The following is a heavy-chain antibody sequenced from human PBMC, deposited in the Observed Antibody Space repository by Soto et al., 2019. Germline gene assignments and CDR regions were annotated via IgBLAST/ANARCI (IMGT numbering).Heavy chain of an antibody. CDR1: GGSLSSYY. Sequence: SETLSLTCTVSGGSLSSYYWSWIRQPPGKGLEWIGYIYYSGSTNYNPSLKSRVTISVDTYKNQFSLKLRSVTAADTAVYYCARGGVVPAAITYYYYGMDVGGQGTPVTISS. V-gene: IGHV4-59*01. D-gene: IGHD2-2*01. J-gene: IGHJ6*02. CDR3: ARGGVVPAAITYYYYGMDV. CDR2: IYYSGST.